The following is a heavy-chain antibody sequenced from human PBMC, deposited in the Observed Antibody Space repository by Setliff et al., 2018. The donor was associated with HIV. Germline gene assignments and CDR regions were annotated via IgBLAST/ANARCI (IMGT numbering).Heavy chain of an antibody. Sequence: PGGSLRLSCVASGLPFYNYWMTWLRRAPGRGLEWVANIKQDGSDMHYIESVKGRFTIFRDNAKNSVFLQMNSLRAEDTGVYYCATQTGFYNSHWYDYWGQGTMVTASS. CDR2: IKQDGSDM. D-gene: IGHD6-13*01. CDR1: GLPFYNYW. J-gene: IGHJ4*02. V-gene: IGHV3-7*01. CDR3: ATQTGFYNSHWYDY.